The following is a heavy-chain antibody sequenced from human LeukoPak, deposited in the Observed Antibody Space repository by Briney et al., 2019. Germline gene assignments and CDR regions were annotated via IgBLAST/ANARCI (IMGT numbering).Heavy chain of an antibody. D-gene: IGHD4-23*01. J-gene: IGHJ4*02. CDR1: GDSISPYY. V-gene: IGHV4-59*08. CDR2: IYYSGST. Sequence: SETLSLTCTVSGDSISPYYWSWIRQSQGKGLEWIGYIYYSGSTNYNPSLKSRVTISVDTSKNQFSLKLSSVTAADTAVYYCARQELYGGNLYWGQGTLVTVSS. CDR3: ARQELYGGNLY.